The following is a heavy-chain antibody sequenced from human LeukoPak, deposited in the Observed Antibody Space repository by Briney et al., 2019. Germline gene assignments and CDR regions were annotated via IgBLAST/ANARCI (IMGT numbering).Heavy chain of an antibody. CDR1: GGSMITDNHY. V-gene: IGHV4-39*01. J-gene: IGHJ6*02. CDR3: ASAPIMVIAAAGEYYYGMDV. CDR2: VYYTGST. D-gene: IGHD2-15*01. Sequence: SETLSLTCIVSGGSMITDNHYWGWIRQPPGKGLEWIGSVYYTGSTYYNPSLKSRVTISVDTSKNQFPLKLNSVTAADTGVFSCASAPIMVIAAAGEYYYGMDVWGQGTTFTVSS.